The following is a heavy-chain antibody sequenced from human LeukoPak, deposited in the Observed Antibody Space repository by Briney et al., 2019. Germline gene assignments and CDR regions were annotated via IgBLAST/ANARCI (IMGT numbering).Heavy chain of an antibody. V-gene: IGHV3-21*01. J-gene: IGHJ3*02. D-gene: IGHD1-26*01. CDR3: ARDMSRGSYIPGATHDDAFDI. Sequence: PGGSLSLSCAASGFTFSSYSMNWVRQAPGKGLEWVSSISSSSSYIYYADSVKGRFTISRDNAKNSLYLQMNSLRAEDTAVYYCARDMSRGSYIPGATHDDAFDIWGQGTM. CDR2: ISSSSSYI. CDR1: GFTFSSYS.